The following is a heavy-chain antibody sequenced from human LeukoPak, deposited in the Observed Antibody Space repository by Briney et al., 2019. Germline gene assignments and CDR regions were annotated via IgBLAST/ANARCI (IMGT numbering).Heavy chain of an antibody. CDR1: GFTFSSYA. CDR2: ISGSGGST. J-gene: IGHJ6*03. Sequence: PGGSLRLSCAASGFTFSSYAMSWVRQAPGKGLEWVSAISGSGGSTYYADSVKGRFTISRDNSKNTLYLQMNSLRAEDTAVYYCAKAVTMVQGVIIGSYYYYMDVWGKGTTATVSS. D-gene: IGHD3-10*01. V-gene: IGHV3-23*01. CDR3: AKAVTMVQGVIIGSYYYYMDV.